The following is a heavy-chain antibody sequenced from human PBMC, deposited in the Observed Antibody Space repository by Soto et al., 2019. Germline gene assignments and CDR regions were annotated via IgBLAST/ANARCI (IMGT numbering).Heavy chain of an antibody. D-gene: IGHD3-22*01. Sequence: SETLSLTCAVYGGSFSGYYWSWIRQPPGKGLEWIGEINHSGSTNYNPSLKSRVTISVDTSKNQFSLKLSSVTAADTAVYYCARGLGYYYDSSGYSPLDYWGQGALVTVSS. J-gene: IGHJ4*02. CDR2: INHSGST. CDR3: ARGLGYYYDSSGYSPLDY. V-gene: IGHV4-34*01. CDR1: GGSFSGYY.